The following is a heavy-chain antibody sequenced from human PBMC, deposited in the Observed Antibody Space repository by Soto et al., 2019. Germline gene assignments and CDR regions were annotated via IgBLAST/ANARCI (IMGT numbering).Heavy chain of an antibody. J-gene: IGHJ4*02. D-gene: IGHD2-8*01. CDR1: GFTFSSYV. CDR3: AKDLYRISGVCSGIYFDY. Sequence: PGGSLRLSCVASGFTFSSYVMSWVRQAPGKGLEWVSGISSSGYSTYYADSVKGRFTISRDNDKNALDLQMSSLSAEDTALYYCAKDLYRISGVCSGIYFDYWSQGTLVTVSS. CDR2: ISSSGYST. V-gene: IGHV3-23*01.